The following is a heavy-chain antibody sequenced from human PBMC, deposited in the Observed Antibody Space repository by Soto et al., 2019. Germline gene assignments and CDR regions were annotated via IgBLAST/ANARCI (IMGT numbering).Heavy chain of an antibody. CDR2: IYYSGRT. J-gene: IGHJ3*01. CDR3: GETLGFCCCLFP. Sequence: TSETLSLTCTVSGGSIGSSTYYWGWIRQAPEKGLEWVGSIYYSGRTYYNPSLESRVTISVDTSKNQFSLKMSSVTAADTAVYYLGETLGFCCCLFPRGQGTMV. CDR1: GGSIGSSTYY. D-gene: IGHD3-16*01. V-gene: IGHV4-39*01.